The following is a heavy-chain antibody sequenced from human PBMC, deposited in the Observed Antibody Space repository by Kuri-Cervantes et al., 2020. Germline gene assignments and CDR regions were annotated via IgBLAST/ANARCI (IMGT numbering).Heavy chain of an antibody. D-gene: IGHD6-19*01. J-gene: IGHJ4*02. CDR1: GGSISGYY. CDR3: ARAVAGTGNFDY. V-gene: IGHV4-4*07. CDR2: ISSSGST. Sequence: ESLKISCTVSGGSISGYYWTWIRQSAAKGLEWIGRISSSGSTNYNPSLTSRVTISVDKSKSQFSLDLTSVTAADTAIYYCARAVAGTGNFDYWGQGTLVTVSS.